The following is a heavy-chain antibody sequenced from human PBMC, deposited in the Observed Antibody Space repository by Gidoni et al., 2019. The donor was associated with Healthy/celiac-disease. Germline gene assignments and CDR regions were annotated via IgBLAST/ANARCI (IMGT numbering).Heavy chain of an antibody. Sequence: QVQLVESGGGVFQPGRSLSLSCAASGFPFSSYAMHWVRQAPGKGLEWVAVITYDGSNKYYADSVKGRFTISRDNSKNTLYLQMNSLRAEDTAVYYCARDYHDFWSGYSPFDYWGQGTLVTVSS. D-gene: IGHD3-3*01. CDR3: ARDYHDFWSGYSPFDY. J-gene: IGHJ4*02. CDR2: ITYDGSNK. V-gene: IGHV3-30-3*01. CDR1: GFPFSSYA.